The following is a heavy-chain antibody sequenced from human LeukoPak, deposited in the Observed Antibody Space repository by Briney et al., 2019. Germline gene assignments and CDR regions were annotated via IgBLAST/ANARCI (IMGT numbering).Heavy chain of an antibody. CDR2: IYYSGST. D-gene: IGHD6-19*01. V-gene: IGHV4-39*01. Sequence: PSETLSLTCTVSGGSISSSSYYWGWIRRPPGKGLEWIGSIYYSGSTYYNPSLKSRVTISVDTSKNQFSLKLSSVTAADTAVYYCARPSSGWYFVYWGQGTLVTVSS. CDR1: GGSISSSSYY. J-gene: IGHJ4*02. CDR3: ARPSSGWYFVY.